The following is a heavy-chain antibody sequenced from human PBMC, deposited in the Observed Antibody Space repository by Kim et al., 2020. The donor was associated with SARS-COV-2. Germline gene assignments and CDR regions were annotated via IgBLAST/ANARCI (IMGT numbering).Heavy chain of an antibody. V-gene: IGHV4-34*01. CDR3: ARGGEGDIVVVVAATKRNNGRAMDV. Sequence: SETLSLTCAVYGGSFSGYYWSWIRQPPGKGLEWIGEINHSGSTNYNPSLKSRVTISVDTSKNQFSLKLSSVTTADTAVYYCARGGEGDIVVVVAATKRNNGRAMDVWGQGTTVTVSS. D-gene: IGHD2-15*01. J-gene: IGHJ6*02. CDR2: INHSGST. CDR1: GGSFSGYY.